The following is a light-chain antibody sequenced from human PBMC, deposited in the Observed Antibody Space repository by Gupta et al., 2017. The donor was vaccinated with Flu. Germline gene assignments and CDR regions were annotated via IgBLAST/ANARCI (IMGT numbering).Light chain of an antibody. Sequence: QSALTQPASVSGSPGQSITISCTGTSSVDFTYNYVSCHQHPPETAPNLMFYDVTYRPSGVSNLFSGSTSDTTAPMIISRLQPEDDDYYSYSYSTSSTFFFGGGTRLTVL. J-gene: IGLJ2*01. CDR3: YSYSTSSTFF. CDR2: DVT. V-gene: IGLV2-14*03. CDR1: SSVDFTYNY.